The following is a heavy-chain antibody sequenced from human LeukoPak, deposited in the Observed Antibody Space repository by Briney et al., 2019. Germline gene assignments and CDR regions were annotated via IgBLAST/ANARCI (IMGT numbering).Heavy chain of an antibody. CDR2: IYPGDSDT. CDR3: ARRSGTKSGGDWFDP. Sequence: GESLKISCKGSGYSFTSYWIGWVRQMPGKGLEWMGIIYPGDSDTRYSPSFQGQVTISADKSISTAYLQWSSLKASDTAMYYCARRSGTKSGGDWFDPWGQGTLVTVSS. V-gene: IGHV5-51*01. CDR1: GYSFTSYW. D-gene: IGHD3-10*02. J-gene: IGHJ5*02.